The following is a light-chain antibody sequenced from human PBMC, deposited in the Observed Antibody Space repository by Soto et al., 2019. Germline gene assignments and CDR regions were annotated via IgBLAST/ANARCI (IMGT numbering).Light chain of an antibody. J-gene: IGKJ1*01. CDR2: GAS. Sequence: EIVLTQSPGTLSVSPGERATLSFRASQSISGNVVWYQQKPGQAPRLLIYGASNRATGIPDRFSGSGSGTDFTLTISRLEPEDFAVYYCQQYGSSGTFGQGTKVDIK. CDR3: QQYGSSGT. CDR1: QSISGN. V-gene: IGKV3-20*01.